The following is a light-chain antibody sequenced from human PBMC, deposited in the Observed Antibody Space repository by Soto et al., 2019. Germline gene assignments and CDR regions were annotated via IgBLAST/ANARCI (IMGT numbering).Light chain of an antibody. CDR3: CSYAGSNNWV. J-gene: IGLJ3*02. Sequence: QSALTQPRSVSGSPGQSVTISCTGTNSDVGSYNYVSWYQQHPVKAPKLIIYDVSERPSGVSDRFSGSKSGNTASLTISGLQAEDEADYYCCSYAGSNNWVFGGGTKLTVL. V-gene: IGLV2-11*01. CDR2: DVS. CDR1: NSDVGSYNY.